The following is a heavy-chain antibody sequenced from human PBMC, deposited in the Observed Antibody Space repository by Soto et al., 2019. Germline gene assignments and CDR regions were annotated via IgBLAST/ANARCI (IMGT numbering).Heavy chain of an antibody. CDR1: GFTFDDYA. CDR2: ISWNSGSI. J-gene: IGHJ4*02. CDR3: AKDMVRGVIISGLDY. D-gene: IGHD3-10*01. V-gene: IGHV3-9*01. Sequence: GGSLRLSCAASGFTFDDYAMHWVRQAPGKGLEWVSGISWNSGSIGYADSVKGRFTISRDNAKNSLYLQMNSLRAEDTALYYCAKDMVRGVIISGLDYWGQGTLVTVSS.